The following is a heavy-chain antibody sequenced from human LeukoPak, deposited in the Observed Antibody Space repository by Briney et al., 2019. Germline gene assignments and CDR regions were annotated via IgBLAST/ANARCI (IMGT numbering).Heavy chain of an antibody. D-gene: IGHD5-18*01. V-gene: IGHV4-59*08. CDR3: ARGRGYSYGTAAFDI. J-gene: IGHJ3*02. CDR1: GGSISSYY. CDR2: IYYSGST. Sequence: SETLSLTCTVSGGSISSYYWSWIRQPLGKGLEWIGYIYYSGSTNYNPSLKSRVTISVDTSKNQFSLKLSSVTAADTAVYYCARGRGYSYGTAAFDIWGQGTMVTVSS.